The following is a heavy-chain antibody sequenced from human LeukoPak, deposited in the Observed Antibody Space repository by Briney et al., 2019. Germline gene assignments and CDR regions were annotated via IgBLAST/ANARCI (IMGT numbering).Heavy chain of an antibody. J-gene: IGHJ4*02. Sequence: GSLRLSCAASGFTLSNHWMHWVRQAPGKGLVWVSRISGDEIWTSYADSVKGRFIISRDNAKDTLYLQMDSLRAEDTALYYCVRSLRSADFWGQGTLVTDSS. V-gene: IGHV3-74*01. CDR1: GFTLSNHW. CDR2: ISGDEIWT. CDR3: VRSLRSADF.